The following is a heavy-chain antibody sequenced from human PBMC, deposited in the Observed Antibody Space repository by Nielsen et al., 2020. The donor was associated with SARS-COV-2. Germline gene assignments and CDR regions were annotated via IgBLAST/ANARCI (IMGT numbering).Heavy chain of an antibody. J-gene: IGHJ2*01. V-gene: IGHV3-30-3*01. CDR3: AREFYYYDSSGYYYWYFDL. CDR2: ISYDGSNK. D-gene: IGHD3-22*01. Sequence: GGSLRLSCAASGFTFSSYAMHWVRQAPGKGLEWVAVISYDGSNKYYADSVKGRFTISRDNSKNTLYLQMNSLRAEDTAVYYCAREFYYYDSSGYYYWYFDLWGRGTLVTVSS. CDR1: GFTFSSYA.